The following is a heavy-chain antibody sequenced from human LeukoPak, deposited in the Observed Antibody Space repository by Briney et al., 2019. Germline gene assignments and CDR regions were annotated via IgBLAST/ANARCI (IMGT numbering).Heavy chain of an antibody. Sequence: SQTLSVTCVISGDSISSYSAAWNWIRQSPSRGLEWLGRTYFRSKWYNDYAESVKSRLTINPDTSKNQFSLHLNSVTPEDTAVYYCARDRSEEAHYYNSSGFDYWGQGDLVTVSS. CDR3: ARDRSEEAHYYNSSGFDY. CDR1: GDSISSYSAA. CDR2: TYFRSKWYN. V-gene: IGHV6-1*01. J-gene: IGHJ4*02. D-gene: IGHD3-22*01.